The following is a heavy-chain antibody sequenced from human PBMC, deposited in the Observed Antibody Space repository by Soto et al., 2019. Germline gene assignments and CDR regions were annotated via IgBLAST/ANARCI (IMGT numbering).Heavy chain of an antibody. CDR1: GYNFTSYY. J-gene: IGHJ6*02. CDR2: INPSGGSS. V-gene: IGHV1-46*01. Sequence: ASVEVSCKVSGYNFTSYYMHWVRQAPGQGLEWMGIINPSGGSSSYAQKFQVRVTMTSDTSTSTVYMELSSLRSEATPVYDLAPPMVRGVPRREYYGMDGWGQGPTVTVSS. CDR3: APPMVRGVPRREYYGMDG. D-gene: IGHD3-10*01.